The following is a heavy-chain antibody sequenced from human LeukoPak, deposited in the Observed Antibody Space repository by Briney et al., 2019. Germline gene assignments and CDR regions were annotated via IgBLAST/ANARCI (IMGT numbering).Heavy chain of an antibody. CDR1: GFTFSSYS. V-gene: IGHV3-30*03. Sequence: RSGGSLRLSCAASGFTFSSYSMNWVRQAPGKGLEWVAIISADGNVQYYADSVKGRFTISRDNSKDTLYLQMNGLSAEDTAMYYCARAWGYYASGTYYNRIPDPWGQGTLVTVSS. CDR2: ISADGNVQ. J-gene: IGHJ5*02. D-gene: IGHD3-10*01. CDR3: ARAWGYYASGTYYNRIPDP.